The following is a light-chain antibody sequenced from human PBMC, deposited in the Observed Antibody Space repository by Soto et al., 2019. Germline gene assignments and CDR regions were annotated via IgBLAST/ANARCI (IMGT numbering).Light chain of an antibody. Sequence: DIQMSQSPSSLSASVGDRVTITCRAAESISRHLNWYQQKPGRAPDLLIYAASTLQNGVPSRFTGSGSGTEFTLTNTGLQLEDFATYYCQQDYSTLATFGQGTRLEIK. V-gene: IGKV1-39*01. CDR3: QQDYSTLAT. J-gene: IGKJ5*01. CDR1: ESISRH. CDR2: AAS.